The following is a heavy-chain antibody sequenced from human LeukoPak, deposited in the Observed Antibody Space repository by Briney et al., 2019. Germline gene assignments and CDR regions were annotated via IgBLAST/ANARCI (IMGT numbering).Heavy chain of an antibody. J-gene: IGHJ4*02. V-gene: IGHV1-69*05. CDR3: AMSWSGSYYVYYDY. CDR1: GGTFSSYA. CDR2: IIPIFGTA. D-gene: IGHD1-26*01. Sequence: SVKVSCKASGGTFSSYAISWVRQAPGQGLEWMGGIIPIFGTANYAQKFQGRVTITTDESTSTAYMELSGLRSEDTAVYYCAMSWSGSYYVYYDYWGQGTLVTVSS.